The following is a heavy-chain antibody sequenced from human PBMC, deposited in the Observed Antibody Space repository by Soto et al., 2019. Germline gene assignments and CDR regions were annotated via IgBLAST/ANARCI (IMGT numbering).Heavy chain of an antibody. D-gene: IGHD6-19*01. Sequence: QVQLVESGGGVVQPGRSLRLSCAASGFTFSSYGMHWVRQAPGKGLEWVAVISYDGSNKYYADSVKGRFTISRDNSKNTLYLQMNSLRAEDTAVYYCETEPELFGWYNYYYYMDVWGKGTTVTVSS. CDR3: ETEPELFGWYNYYYYMDV. J-gene: IGHJ6*03. V-gene: IGHV3-30*03. CDR2: ISYDGSNK. CDR1: GFTFSSYG.